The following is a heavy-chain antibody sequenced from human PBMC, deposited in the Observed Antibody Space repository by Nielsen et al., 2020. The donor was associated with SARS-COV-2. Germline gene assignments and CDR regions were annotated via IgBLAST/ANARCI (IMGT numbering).Heavy chain of an antibody. CDR3: ARGFGSGRFDP. CDR2: INQSGST. Sequence: SETLSLTCSVSGVSLSDFYFWTWIRQSPGKGLEWIGEINQSGSTSYSPSPKSRVTISFDMSKNQFSLTQTSVTAADTAVYYCARGFGSGRFDPWGQGTLVTVSS. CDR1: GVSLSDFY. V-gene: IGHV4-34*01. D-gene: IGHD3-10*01. J-gene: IGHJ5*02.